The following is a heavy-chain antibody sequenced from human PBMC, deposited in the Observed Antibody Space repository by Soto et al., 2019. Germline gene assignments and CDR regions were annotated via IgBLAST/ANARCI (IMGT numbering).Heavy chain of an antibody. J-gene: IGHJ6*02. CDR3: AKDGSDSSGYYSRPYYYYGMAV. CDR2: ISGSGGST. V-gene: IGHV3-23*01. Sequence: PGGSLRLSCAASGFTFSSYAMSWVRQAPGKGLEWVSAISGSGGSTYYADSVKGRFTISRDNSKNTLYLQMNSLRAEDTAVYYCAKDGSDSSGYYSRPYYYYGMAVWGQGTTVTVSS. D-gene: IGHD3-22*01. CDR1: GFTFSSYA.